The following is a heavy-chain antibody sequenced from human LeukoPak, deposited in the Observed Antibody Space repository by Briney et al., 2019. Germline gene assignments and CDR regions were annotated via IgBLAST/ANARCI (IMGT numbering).Heavy chain of an antibody. D-gene: IGHD2-21*01. V-gene: IGHV4-61*02. Sequence: SQTLSLTCTVSGGSISSGSYYWSWIRQPAGKGLEWIGRIYTSGSTNCNPSLKSRVTISVDTSKNQFSLKLSSVTAADTAVYYCARSLFATFVIWGQREMVTVSS. CDR2: IYTSGST. CDR1: GGSISSGSYY. J-gene: IGHJ3*02. CDR3: ARSLFATFVI.